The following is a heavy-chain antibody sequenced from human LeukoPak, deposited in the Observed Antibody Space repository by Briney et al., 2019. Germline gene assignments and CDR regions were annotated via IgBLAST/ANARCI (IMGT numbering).Heavy chain of an antibody. CDR1: GGTFRSYA. CDR3: ARNYYDSSGYYFGY. CDR2: IIPMFDIT. Sequence: SVKVSCKASGGTFRSYAISWVRQAPGQGLEWMGGIIPMFDITNYAQKLQGRVTMTTDTSTSTAYMELRSLRSDDTAVYYCARNYYDSSGYYFGYWGQGTLVTVSS. J-gene: IGHJ4*02. V-gene: IGHV1-69*10. D-gene: IGHD3-22*01.